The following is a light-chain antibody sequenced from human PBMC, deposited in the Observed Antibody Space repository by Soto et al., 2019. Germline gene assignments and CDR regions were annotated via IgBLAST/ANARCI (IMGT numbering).Light chain of an antibody. Sequence: DIQMTQSPSTLSASVGDRVTITCRASQSVSTWLAWYQQKPGKAPHLLIFKASTLESGVPSRFSGSGSGTEFHLTITGLQPDVFAPYYCQQYNVHAPWTFGQGTKVEIK. V-gene: IGKV1-5*03. CDR1: QSVSTW. CDR3: QQYNVHAPWT. CDR2: KAS. J-gene: IGKJ1*01.